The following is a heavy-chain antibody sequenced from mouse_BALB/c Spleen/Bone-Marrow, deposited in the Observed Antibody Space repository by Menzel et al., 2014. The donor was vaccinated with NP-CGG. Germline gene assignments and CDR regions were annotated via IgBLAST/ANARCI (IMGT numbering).Heavy chain of an antibody. Sequence: QVQLQQSGAELVRPGSSVKISCKSSGYVFSTYWINWVKQRPGQGLEWIGQIYPGDGDTDFNGKFKDKATLTADESSNTAYIQLSSLTSEDSAVYFCARGGISVDYWGQGTTLTVSS. V-gene: IGHV1-80*01. J-gene: IGHJ2*01. CDR3: ARGGISVDY. CDR2: IYPGDGDT. CDR1: GYVFSTYW.